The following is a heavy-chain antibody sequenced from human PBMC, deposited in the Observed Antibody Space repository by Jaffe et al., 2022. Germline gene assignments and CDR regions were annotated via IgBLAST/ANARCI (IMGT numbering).Heavy chain of an antibody. V-gene: IGHV1-18*01. J-gene: IGHJ6*03. CDR3: ARLSFITMVQGAHYYYYMDV. CDR2: ISAYNGNT. Sequence: QVQLVQSGAEVKKPGASVKVSCKASGYTFTSYGISWVRQAPGQGLEWMGWISAYNGNTNYAQKLQGRVTMTTDTSTSTAYMELRSLRSDDTAVYYCARLSFITMVQGAHYYYYMDVWGKGTTVTVSS. CDR1: GYTFTSYG. D-gene: IGHD3-10*01.